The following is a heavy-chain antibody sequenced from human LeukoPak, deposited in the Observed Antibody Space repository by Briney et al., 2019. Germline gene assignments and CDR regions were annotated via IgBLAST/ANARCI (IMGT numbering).Heavy chain of an antibody. J-gene: IGHJ4*02. D-gene: IGHD2-2*01. CDR1: GFTFSSYS. CDR2: ISSSSSTI. Sequence: PGGSLRLSCAASGFTFSSYSMNWVRQAPGKGLEWVSYISSSSSTIYYADSVKGRFTISRDTSKNTLYLQMNSLRAEDTAVYYCAKYLGLSPRSFDYWGQGTLVTVSS. V-gene: IGHV3-48*01. CDR3: AKYLGLSPRSFDY.